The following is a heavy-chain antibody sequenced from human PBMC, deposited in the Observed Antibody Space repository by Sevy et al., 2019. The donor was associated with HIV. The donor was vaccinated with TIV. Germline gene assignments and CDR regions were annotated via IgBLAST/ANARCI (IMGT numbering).Heavy chain of an antibody. D-gene: IGHD2-21*02. V-gene: IGHV1-18*01. J-gene: IGHJ3*02. CDR3: VRDQLRAYCGGDCYSGAFDI. CDR1: GYTFTSYG. CDR2: ISAYNGNT. Sequence: ASVKVSCKASGYTFTSYGISWVRQAPGQGLEWMGWISAYNGNTNYAQKLQGRVTMTTDTSTSTAYMELRSLRSDDTAVYYCVRDQLRAYCGGDCYSGAFDIWGQGTMVTVSS.